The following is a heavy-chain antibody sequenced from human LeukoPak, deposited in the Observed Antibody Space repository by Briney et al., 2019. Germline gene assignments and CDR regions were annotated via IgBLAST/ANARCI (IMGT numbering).Heavy chain of an antibody. J-gene: IGHJ3*02. V-gene: IGHV3-48*03. CDR1: GFTFSSYE. CDR3: AREITDTPDAFDI. Sequence: GGSLRLSCAASGFTFSSYEMSWVRLAPGKGLEWVSYISRGASVIKYADSVKGRFTVSRDNAKNSLYLQLNSLRAEDTAIYYCAREITDTPDAFDIWGQGTMVTVSS. D-gene: IGHD3-10*01. CDR2: ISRGASVI.